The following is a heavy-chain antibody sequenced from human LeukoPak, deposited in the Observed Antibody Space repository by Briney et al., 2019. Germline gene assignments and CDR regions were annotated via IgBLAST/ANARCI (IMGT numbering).Heavy chain of an antibody. D-gene: IGHD3-22*01. CDR3: TTARGGYYNNWFDH. CDR1: GCTLTGLS. CDR2: FDPEDGET. V-gene: IGHV1-24*01. J-gene: IGHJ5*02. Sequence: ASVKVSCKVSGCTLTGLSMHWVRQAPGKGLEWMGGFDPEDGETNYAQKFQGRVTMTEDTATDTAYIELSSLRSEDTAVYSSTTARGGYYNNWFDHWGQGTLVTVSS.